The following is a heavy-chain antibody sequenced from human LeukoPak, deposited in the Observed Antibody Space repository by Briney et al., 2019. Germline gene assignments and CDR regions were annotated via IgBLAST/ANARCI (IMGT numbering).Heavy chain of an antibody. Sequence: GGSLRLSCAVSGLSLSNYGMSWVRQAPGKGLEWVAGISGSGGSTNYADSVKGRFTISRDNPKNTLYLQMNRLRAGDTAVYFCAKRGVVIRVILVGFHKEAYYFDSWGQGALVTVSS. D-gene: IGHD3-22*01. J-gene: IGHJ4*02. V-gene: IGHV3-23*01. CDR1: GLSLSNYG. CDR3: AKRGVVIRVILVGFHKEAYYFDS. CDR2: ISGSGGST.